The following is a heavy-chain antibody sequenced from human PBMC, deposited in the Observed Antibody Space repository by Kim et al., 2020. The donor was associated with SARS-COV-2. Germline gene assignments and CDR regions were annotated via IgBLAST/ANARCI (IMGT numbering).Heavy chain of an antibody. D-gene: IGHD3-22*01. J-gene: IGHJ6*02. CDR2: INPSGGST. CDR1: GYTFTSYY. CDR3: ARSPYYDSSGYYYSYVLGGLGYYYYGMDV. Sequence: ASVKVSCKASGYTFTSYYMHWVRQAPGQGLEWMGIINPSGGSTSYAQKFQGRVTMTRDTSTSTVYMELSSLRSEDTAVYYCARSPYYDSSGYYYSYVLGGLGYYYYGMDVWGQGTTVTVSS. V-gene: IGHV1-46*01.